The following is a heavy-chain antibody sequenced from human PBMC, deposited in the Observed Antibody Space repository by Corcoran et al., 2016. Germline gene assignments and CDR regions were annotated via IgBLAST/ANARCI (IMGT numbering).Heavy chain of an antibody. Sequence: VQLLESGGGLVEPGGSLRVSCAASGFAFTNSWMSWVRQAPGKGLEWVGRIKSNSDGGTTEYAAYVKGRFSISRDDSKNTLYLQMNSLKIEDTAVYYCIPYYPGCFDYCGQGTLVTVSS. J-gene: IGHJ4*02. D-gene: IGHD3-10*01. CDR1: GFAFTNSW. CDR3: IPYYPGCFDY. V-gene: IGHV3-15*01. CDR2: IKSNSDGGTT.